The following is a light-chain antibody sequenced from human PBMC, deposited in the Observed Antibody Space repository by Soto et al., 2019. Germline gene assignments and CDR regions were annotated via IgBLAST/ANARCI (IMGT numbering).Light chain of an antibody. CDR2: DVS. CDR1: SSDVGGYNY. V-gene: IGLV2-11*01. CDR3: CSYAGSYTLGV. J-gene: IGLJ2*01. Sequence: QSALTQPRSVSGSPGQSVTISCTGTSSDVGGYNYVSWHQQHPGKAPKLMIYDVSKRPSGVPDRFSGSKSGNTASLTISGLQAEDEADYYCCSYAGSYTLGVFGGGTQLTVL.